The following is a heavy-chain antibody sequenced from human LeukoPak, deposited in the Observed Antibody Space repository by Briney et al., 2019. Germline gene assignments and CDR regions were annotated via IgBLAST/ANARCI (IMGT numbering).Heavy chain of an antibody. CDR1: GFTFGDYA. Sequence: GGSLRLSCTASGFTFGDYAMSWFRQAPGKGLEWVGFIRSKAYGGTTEYAASVKGRFTISRDDSKSIAYLQMNSLKTEDTAVYYCTRDGGSSWYDYWGQGTLVTVSS. J-gene: IGHJ4*02. D-gene: IGHD6-13*01. CDR2: IRSKAYGGTT. CDR3: TRDGGSSWYDY. V-gene: IGHV3-49*03.